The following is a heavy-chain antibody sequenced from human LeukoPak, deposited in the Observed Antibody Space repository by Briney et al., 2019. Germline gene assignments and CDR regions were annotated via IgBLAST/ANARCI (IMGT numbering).Heavy chain of an antibody. CDR2: IYHSGST. CDR1: GGSINSGGYS. V-gene: IGHV4-30-2*01. CDR3: ARRGKSDAFDI. Sequence: PSQTLSLTCAVSGGSINSGGYSWSWIRQPPGKGLEWIGYIYHSGSTYYNPSLKSRVTISVDRSKNQFSLKLSSVTAADTAVYYCARRGKSDAFDIWGQATMVTVSS. D-gene: IGHD3-16*01. J-gene: IGHJ3*02.